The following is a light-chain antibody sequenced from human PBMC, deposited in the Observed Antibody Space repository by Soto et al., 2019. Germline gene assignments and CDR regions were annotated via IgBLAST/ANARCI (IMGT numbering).Light chain of an antibody. Sequence: QSVLTQPPSASGTPGQRVTISCFGSSSNIGSNTVNWYQQITGTAPKLLIYNDNQRPSGVPDRFSGSKSGTSGSLAISGLQSEDEGDYYCAAWDDSLNGHVVFGGGTKVTVL. CDR3: AAWDDSLNGHVV. CDR2: NDN. J-gene: IGLJ2*01. CDR1: SSNIGSNT. V-gene: IGLV1-44*01.